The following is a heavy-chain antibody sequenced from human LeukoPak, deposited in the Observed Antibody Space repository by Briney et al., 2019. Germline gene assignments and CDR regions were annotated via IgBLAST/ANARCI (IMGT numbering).Heavy chain of an antibody. CDR3: ARDYVYAFDY. CDR2: ISGSGNAK. CDR1: GFTFSDHH. V-gene: IGHV3-11*04. J-gene: IGHJ4*02. D-gene: IGHD2/OR15-2a*01. Sequence: QSGGSLRLSCAASGFTFSDHHMNWIRQAPGKGLQWVSYISGSGNAKHYTDSVKGRFTISRDNAKNALYLQMNTLRAEDTAVYFCARDYVYAFDYWGQGTLVTVSS.